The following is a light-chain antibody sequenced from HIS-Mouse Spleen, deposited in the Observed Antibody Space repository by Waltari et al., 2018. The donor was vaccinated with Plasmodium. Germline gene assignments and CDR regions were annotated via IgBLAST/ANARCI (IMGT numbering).Light chain of an antibody. J-gene: IGKJ4*01. CDR2: EVS. CDR1: QSLLHSDGKTY. Sequence: DIVMSQTPLSLSVTPGQTASISCTSSQSLLHSDGKTYLYWYQQKPGQPPQLLIYEVSNRVTGVPERFSGSGSGTEFTLNISRVEAEDVGVYYCMQSIQLPPTFGGGTKLEIK. CDR3: MQSIQLPPT. V-gene: IGKV2D-29*01.